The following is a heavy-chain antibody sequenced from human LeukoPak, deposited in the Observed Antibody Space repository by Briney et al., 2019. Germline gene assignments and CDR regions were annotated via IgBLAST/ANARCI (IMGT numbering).Heavy chain of an antibody. CDR1: GFTVSSNY. CDR3: ARVSRFGGIDY. Sequence: GGSLRLSCAASGFTVSSNYMSWVRQAPGKGLEWVANIKQDGSEKYYVDSVKGRFTISRDNAKNSLYLQMNSLRAEDTAVYYCARVSRFGGIDYWGQGTLVTVSS. J-gene: IGHJ4*02. V-gene: IGHV3-7*01. CDR2: IKQDGSEK. D-gene: IGHD3-3*01.